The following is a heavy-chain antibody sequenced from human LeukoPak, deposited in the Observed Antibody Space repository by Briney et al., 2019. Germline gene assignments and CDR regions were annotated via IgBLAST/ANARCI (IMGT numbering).Heavy chain of an antibody. CDR1: GFTFDDYA. V-gene: IGHV3-9*01. Sequence: GGSLRLSCAASGFTFDDYAMHWVRQAPGKGLEWVSSISWNSGSIDYADSVKGRFTISRDNAKNSLYLQMNSLRAEDTALYYCAKRARGSGSYSLWYFDLWGRGILVTVSS. CDR2: ISWNSGSI. J-gene: IGHJ2*01. D-gene: IGHD3-10*01. CDR3: AKRARGSGSYSLWYFDL.